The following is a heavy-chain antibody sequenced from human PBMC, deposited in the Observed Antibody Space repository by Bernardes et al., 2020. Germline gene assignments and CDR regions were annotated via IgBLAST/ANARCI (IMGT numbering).Heavy chain of an antibody. Sequence: GTLRHPFAASGFTFSTYAMTWVRPPPGKGLEWVSSTSGSGGGTYYADAVKGRFTISRDNSKNPLYLQMNSLRAEDTAVYYCAKGSGCSSTRCYYYSMDVWGQGTTVTVSS. CDR1: GFTFSTYA. CDR2: TSGSGGGT. J-gene: IGHJ6*02. D-gene: IGHD2-2*01. V-gene: IGHV3-23*01. CDR3: AKGSGCSSTRCYYYSMDV.